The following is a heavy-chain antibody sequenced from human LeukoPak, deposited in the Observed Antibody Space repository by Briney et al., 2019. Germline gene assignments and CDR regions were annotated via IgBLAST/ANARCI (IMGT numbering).Heavy chain of an antibody. D-gene: IGHD6-19*01. CDR3: ARDFGSGWTEDAFDI. V-gene: IGHV1-69*05. J-gene: IGHJ3*02. Sequence: ASVKVSCKASGGTFSSYAISWVRQSPGQGLEWMGRIIPIFGKANYAQKFQGRVTITTDESTSTAYMELSSLRSEDTAVYYCARDFGSGWTEDAFDIWGQGTMVTVSS. CDR2: IIPIFGKA. CDR1: GGTFSSYA.